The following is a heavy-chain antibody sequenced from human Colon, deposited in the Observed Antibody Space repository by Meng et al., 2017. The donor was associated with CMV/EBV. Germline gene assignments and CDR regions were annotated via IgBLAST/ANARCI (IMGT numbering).Heavy chain of an antibody. J-gene: IGHJ4*02. Sequence: SLKIPCAGSGFIFNDFAMHWVRQAPGKGLEWVATVNWNSGAIHYAGSVKGRFTISRDNAKNSLSLQMNSLRPEDTALYYCVKAQSTTQSNYFGDWGQGTLVTVSS. CDR1: GFIFNDFA. V-gene: IGHV3-9*01. CDR3: VKAQSTTQSNYFGD. CDR2: VNWNSGAI. D-gene: IGHD1-1*01.